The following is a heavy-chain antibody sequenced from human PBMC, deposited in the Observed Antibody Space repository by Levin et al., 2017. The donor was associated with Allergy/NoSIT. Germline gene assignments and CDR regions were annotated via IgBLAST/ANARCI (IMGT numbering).Heavy chain of an antibody. Sequence: LSLTCAASGFTVSSSYMSWVRPAPGKGLEWVSVLYSGGSAYYADSVKGRFTISRDNSKNTLYLQMNSLRAEDTAVYYCAVPRAVTTVLDFDLWGRGTLVTVSS. CDR2: LYSGGSA. CDR3: AVPRAVTTVLDFDL. CDR1: GFTVSSSY. V-gene: IGHV3-53*01. D-gene: IGHD4-17*01. J-gene: IGHJ2*01.